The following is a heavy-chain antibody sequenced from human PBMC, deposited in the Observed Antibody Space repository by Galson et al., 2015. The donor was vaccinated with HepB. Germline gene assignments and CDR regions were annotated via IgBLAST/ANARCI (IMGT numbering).Heavy chain of an antibody. Sequence: SVKVSCKASGGTFSRYASSWVRQSPGQGREWMRRVIPILGIANYAQKVQGRVTITADKSTSTDYMELRSQRAEYTAVYYCAREAVGAVWGYEAFDIWGKGTMVTVSS. J-gene: IGHJ3*02. CDR1: GGTFSRYA. CDR2: VIPILGIA. CDR3: AREAVGAVWGYEAFDI. V-gene: IGHV1-69*04. D-gene: IGHD1-26*01.